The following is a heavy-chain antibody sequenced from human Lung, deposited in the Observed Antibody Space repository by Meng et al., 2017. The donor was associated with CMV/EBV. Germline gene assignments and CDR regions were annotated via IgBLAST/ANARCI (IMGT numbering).Heavy chain of an antibody. J-gene: IGHJ1*01. CDR3: LRRSGGSV. Sequence: QFPDAGPARVNPSETLSPPCAVPGDSLPNPNLWACARQPPRNGPGWIGEIPHRGSSAYNPSLKSRVSMSIDKSKNQFSLKLTSVPAADTAVYHCLRRSGGSVWGQGTLVTVSS. V-gene: IGHV4-4*02. CDR2: IPHRGSS. D-gene: IGHD3-10*01. CDR1: GDSLPNPNL.